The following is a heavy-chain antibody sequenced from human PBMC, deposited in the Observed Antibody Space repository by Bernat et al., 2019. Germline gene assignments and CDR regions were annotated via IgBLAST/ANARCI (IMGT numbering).Heavy chain of an antibody. V-gene: IGHV1-69*06. CDR1: GGTFSSYA. J-gene: IGHJ4*02. CDR3: ARGLCSGSYSFDS. CDR2: IIPIFGTA. Sequence: QVQLVQSGAEVKKPGSSVKVSCKASGGTFSSYAISWVRQAPGQGLEWMGGIIPIFGTAKYAQKFQGRVTITAAKSARTAYMELSSLRSEGTAVYYCARGLCSGSYSFDSWGQGTLVTVSS. D-gene: IGHD1-26*01.